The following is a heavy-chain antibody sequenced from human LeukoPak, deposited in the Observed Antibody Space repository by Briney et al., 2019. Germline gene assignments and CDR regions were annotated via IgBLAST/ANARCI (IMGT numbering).Heavy chain of an antibody. J-gene: IGHJ4*02. CDR1: GFTFSSYG. V-gene: IGHV3-30*02. D-gene: IGHD1-14*01. CDR3: VRIIYFDY. Sequence: AGGSLRLSCAASGFTFSSYGMHWVRQAPGKGLEWVAFIRYDGSNKYYADSVKGRFTISRDKSKNTLYLQMNSLRAEDTAVYYCVRIIYFDYWGQGTLVTVSS. CDR2: IRYDGSNK.